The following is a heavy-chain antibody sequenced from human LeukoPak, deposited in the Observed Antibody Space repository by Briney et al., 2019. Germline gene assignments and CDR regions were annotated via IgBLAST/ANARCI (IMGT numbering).Heavy chain of an antibody. D-gene: IGHD3-10*01. CDR1: GFTFSSYG. J-gene: IGHJ6*02. Sequence: GGSLRLSCAASGFTFSSYGMHWVRQAPGKGLEWVAVISYDGSNKYYADSVKGRFTISRDNSKNTLYLQKNSLRAEDTAVYYCAKDMGGVYYGSGSYQYYGMDVWGQGTTVTVSS. CDR3: AKDMGGVYYGSGSYQYYGMDV. CDR2: ISYDGSNK. V-gene: IGHV3-30*18.